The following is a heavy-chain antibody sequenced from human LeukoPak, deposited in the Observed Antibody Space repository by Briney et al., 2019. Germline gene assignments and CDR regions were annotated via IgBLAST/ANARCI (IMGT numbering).Heavy chain of an antibody. Sequence: GGSLRLSCAASGFTFDDYAMHWVRQAPGKGLEWVSGISWNSGSIGYADSVRGRFTISRDNAKNSLYLQMNSLRAEDTALYYCAKDQAGIFDYWGQGTLVTVSS. CDR1: GFTFDDYA. D-gene: IGHD6-19*01. J-gene: IGHJ4*02. V-gene: IGHV3-9*01. CDR3: AKDQAGIFDY. CDR2: ISWNSGSI.